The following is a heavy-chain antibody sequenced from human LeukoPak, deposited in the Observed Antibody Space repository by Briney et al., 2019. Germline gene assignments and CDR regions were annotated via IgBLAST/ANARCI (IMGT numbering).Heavy chain of an antibody. J-gene: IGHJ4*02. CDR1: GYSISSGYY. CDR3: ARVMVTAKIFDY. D-gene: IGHD2-21*02. Sequence: KPSETLSLTCTVSGYSISSGYYWGWIRQPPGKGLEWIGSIYHSGSTYYNPSLKSRVTISVDTSKNQFSLKLSSVTAADTAVYYCARVMVTAKIFDYWGQGTLVTVSS. CDR2: IYHSGST. V-gene: IGHV4-38-2*02.